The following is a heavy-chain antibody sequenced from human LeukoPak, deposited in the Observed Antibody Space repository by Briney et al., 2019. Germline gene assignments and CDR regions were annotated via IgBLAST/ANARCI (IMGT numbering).Heavy chain of an antibody. CDR3: ARVGSGYDYEDNWFDP. CDR1: GYSISSSYY. J-gene: IGHJ5*02. V-gene: IGHV4-61*02. D-gene: IGHD5-12*01. Sequence: KPSETLSLTCTVSGYSISSSYYWSWIRQPAGKGLEWIGRIYTSGSTNYNPSLKSRVTISVDTSKNQFSLKLSSVTAADTAVYYCARVGSGYDYEDNWFDPWGQGILVTVSS. CDR2: IYTSGST.